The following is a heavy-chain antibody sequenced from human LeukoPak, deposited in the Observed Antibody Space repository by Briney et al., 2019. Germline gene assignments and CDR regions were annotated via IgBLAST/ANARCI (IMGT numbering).Heavy chain of an antibody. CDR2: IYSGGST. D-gene: IGHD2-2*01. CDR3: ASQKQYCSSTSCIS. V-gene: IGHV3-53*01. CDR1: GFTVSSNY. Sequence: GGSLRLSCVASGFTVSSNYMSWVRQAPGKGLEWVSVIYSGGSTYYADSVKGRFTISRDNSKNTLYLQMNSLRAEDTAVYYCASQKQYCSSTSCISWGKGTLVTVSS. J-gene: IGHJ5*02.